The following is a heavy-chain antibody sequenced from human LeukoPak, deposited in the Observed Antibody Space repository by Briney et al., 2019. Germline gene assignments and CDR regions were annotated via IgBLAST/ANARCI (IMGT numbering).Heavy chain of an antibody. CDR1: GFTFSNYA. CDR2: ISGSGGST. V-gene: IGHV3-23*01. Sequence: PRGSLRLSCAASGFTFSNYAMSWVRQAPGKGLEWVSVISGSGGSTNFADPVKGRFTSSRDNSKNTLYLQMHSLRVEDTAVYYCAQGRLGYSYGAFDHWGQGTLVTVSS. D-gene: IGHD5-18*01. J-gene: IGHJ4*02. CDR3: AQGRLGYSYGAFDH.